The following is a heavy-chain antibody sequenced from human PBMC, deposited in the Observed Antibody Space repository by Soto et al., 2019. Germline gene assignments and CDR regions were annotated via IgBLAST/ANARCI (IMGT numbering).Heavy chain of an antibody. J-gene: IGHJ2*01. D-gene: IGHD5-12*01. Sequence: PWGSLRLSCAASGFTFITYGIHFFRHSPCKGLEWVAVIAYDGSDKYYTDSVKGRFTISRDNSKNTLYLQMNSLRVEDTAVYYCAKEMATQPVGWYFDLWGRGTLVTVSS. CDR3: AKEMATQPVGWYFDL. V-gene: IGHV3-30*18. CDR2: IAYDGSDK. CDR1: GFTFITYG.